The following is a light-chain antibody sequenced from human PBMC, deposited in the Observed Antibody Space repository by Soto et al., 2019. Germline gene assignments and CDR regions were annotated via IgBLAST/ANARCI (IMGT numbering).Light chain of an antibody. CDR1: QTISSW. CDR3: QQYNTFWT. CDR2: DVS. Sequence: DIQMTQSPSTLSASVGDRVTITCRASQTISSWLAWYQQKPGKAPKLLIYDVSSLESGVPSRFSGSGSGTEFTLTISSLQPDDFATYYCQQYNTFWTLRQGTKV. J-gene: IGKJ1*01. V-gene: IGKV1-5*01.